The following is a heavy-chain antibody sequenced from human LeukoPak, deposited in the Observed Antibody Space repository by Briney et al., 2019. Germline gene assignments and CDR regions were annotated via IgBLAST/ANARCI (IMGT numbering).Heavy chain of an antibody. CDR3: ARGLSEVVWFGEFHNWFDP. J-gene: IGHJ5*02. V-gene: IGHV4-59*12. CDR2: IYYSGST. Sequence: PSETLSLTCTVSGGSISSYYWSWIRQPPGKGLEWIGYIYYSGSTNYNPSLKSRVTISVDTSKNQFSLKLSSVTAADTAVYYCARGLSEVVWFGEFHNWFDPWGQGTLVTVSS. D-gene: IGHD3-10*01. CDR1: GGSISSYY.